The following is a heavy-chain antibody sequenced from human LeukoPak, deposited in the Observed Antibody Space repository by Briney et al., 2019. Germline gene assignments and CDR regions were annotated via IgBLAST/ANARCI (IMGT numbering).Heavy chain of an antibody. CDR2: IIPIFGTA. J-gene: IGHJ6*03. D-gene: IGHD2-15*01. V-gene: IGHV1-69*13. CDR1: GGTFSSYA. CDR3: ARVVVVAAPPYYYYYYMDV. Sequence: SVKVSCKXSGGTFSSYAISWVRQAPGQGLEWMGGIIPIFGTANYAQKFQGRVTITADESTSTAYMELSSLRSEDTAVYYCARVVVVAAPPYYYYYYMDVWGKGTTVTVSS.